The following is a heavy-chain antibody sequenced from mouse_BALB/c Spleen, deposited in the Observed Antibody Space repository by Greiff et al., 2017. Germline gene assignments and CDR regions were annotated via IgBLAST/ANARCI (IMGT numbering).Heavy chain of an antibody. CDR2: ISSGSSTI. CDR1: GFTFSSFG. D-gene: IGHD1-1*01. J-gene: IGHJ4*01. Sequence: EVKLVESGGGLVQPGGSRKLSCAASGFTFSSFGMHWVRQAPEKGLEWVAYISSGSSTIYYADTVKGRFTISRDNPKNTLFLQMTSLRSEDTAMYYCARWGSSSSVYYAMDYWGQGTSVTVSS. CDR3: ARWGSSSSVYYAMDY. V-gene: IGHV5-17*02.